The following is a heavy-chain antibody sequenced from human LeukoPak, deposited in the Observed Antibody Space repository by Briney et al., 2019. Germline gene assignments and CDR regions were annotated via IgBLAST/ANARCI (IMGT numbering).Heavy chain of an antibody. J-gene: IGHJ4*02. Sequence: GGSLRLSFAASGFTFSNSNMNWVRQAPGKGLERVSFISPSSSTIYYADSVKGRFTISRDNAKNSLFLQMNNLRDEDTAVYYCARPLVFGGQGTLVTVSS. V-gene: IGHV3-48*02. CDR2: ISPSSSTI. D-gene: IGHD6-6*01. CDR3: ARPLVF. CDR1: GFTFSNSN.